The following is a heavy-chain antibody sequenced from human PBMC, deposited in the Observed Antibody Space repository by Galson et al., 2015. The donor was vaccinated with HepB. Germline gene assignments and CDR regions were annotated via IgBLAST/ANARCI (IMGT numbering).Heavy chain of an antibody. CDR3: ARDNIEGAAAGTRWFDP. V-gene: IGHV3-23*01. CDR2: IIASGGTT. CDR1: GLPFSSYA. J-gene: IGHJ5*02. D-gene: IGHD6-13*01. Sequence: SLRLSCAASGLPFSSYAMNWVRQAPGKGLEWVSSIIASGGTTYYVDSVKGRFTISRDNSRNTLYLQMSGLRGEDTAVYYCARDNIEGAAAGTRWFDPWGQGTLVTVSS.